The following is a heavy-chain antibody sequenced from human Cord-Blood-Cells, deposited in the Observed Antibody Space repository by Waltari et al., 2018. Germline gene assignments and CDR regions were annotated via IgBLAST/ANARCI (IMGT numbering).Heavy chain of an antibody. CDR3: AREVYYDFWSGYYYYYYGMDV. D-gene: IGHD3-3*01. CDR2: ISYDGSNK. V-gene: IGHV3-30-3*01. Sequence: QVQLVESGGGVVQPGRSLRLSCAASGFTFSSYAMHWVRQAPGKGLEWVAVISYDGSNKYYADSVKGRVTISRDNSKNTLYLQMNSLRAEDTAVYYCAREVYYDFWSGYYYYYYGMDVWGQGTTVTVSS. J-gene: IGHJ6*02. CDR1: GFTFSSYA.